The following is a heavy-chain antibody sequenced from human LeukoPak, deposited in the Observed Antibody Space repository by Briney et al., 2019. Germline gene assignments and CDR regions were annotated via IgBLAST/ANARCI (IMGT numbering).Heavy chain of an antibody. CDR1: GGSYSFSDYH. CDR3: ARRVGFYYYMDV. J-gene: IGHJ6*03. CDR2: INPSGST. V-gene: IGHV4-34*01. Sequence: SETLSLPCAVYGGSYSFSDYHWTWIRQPPGKGLEWIGEINPSGSTNYNPSLKSRFTISADTSKNQVSLTLSSVTAADTAVYYCARRVGFYYYMDVWGKGTPVTVSS. D-gene: IGHD5-12*01.